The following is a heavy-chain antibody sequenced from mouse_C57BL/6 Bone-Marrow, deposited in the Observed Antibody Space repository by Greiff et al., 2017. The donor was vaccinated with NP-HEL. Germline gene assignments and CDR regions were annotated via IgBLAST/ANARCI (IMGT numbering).Heavy chain of an antibody. V-gene: IGHV14-1*01. CDR2: IDPEDGDT. Sequence: EVKLVESGAELVRPGASVKLSCTASGFNIKDYYMHWVKQRPEQGLEWIGRIDPEDGDTAYAPKFPGKATMTADTSSNTAYLQLSRLSAEDTAVYYFTTVYSGCGYFDVWGTGTTVTVSS. J-gene: IGHJ1*03. CDR3: TTVYSGCGYFDV. CDR1: GFNIKDYY.